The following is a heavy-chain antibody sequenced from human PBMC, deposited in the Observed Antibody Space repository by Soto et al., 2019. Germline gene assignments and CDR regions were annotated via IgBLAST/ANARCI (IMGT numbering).Heavy chain of an antibody. Sequence: QVQLVQSGAEVKKPGASVKVSCKASGYSFSTYDINWVRQAAGQGLEWMGWVNPKSGNTDYAQRFRGRVTMTSNTSISTAYMELSALTPEDTAVYYCARPYCDSTSCYTDWFDPWGQGTLVTVSS. CDR2: VNPKSGNT. CDR1: GYSFSTYD. V-gene: IGHV1-8*01. D-gene: IGHD2-2*02. J-gene: IGHJ5*02. CDR3: ARPYCDSTSCYTDWFDP.